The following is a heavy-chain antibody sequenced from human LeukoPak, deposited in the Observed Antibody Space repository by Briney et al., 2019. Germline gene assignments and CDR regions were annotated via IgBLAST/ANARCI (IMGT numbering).Heavy chain of an antibody. CDR3: ARHSGDSGSHYYYGIDL. Sequence: SETLSLTCSVSGGSISSYYWSWIPQPPGRGLEWIGHIYYSGSTNYNPSLQSRVAISIDTSKNQFTLKLSSVTAADTAVYYCARHSGDSGSHYYYGIDLWGQGTTVTVSS. V-gene: IGHV4-59*08. J-gene: IGHJ6*02. CDR1: GGSISSYY. D-gene: IGHD1-26*01. CDR2: IYYSGST.